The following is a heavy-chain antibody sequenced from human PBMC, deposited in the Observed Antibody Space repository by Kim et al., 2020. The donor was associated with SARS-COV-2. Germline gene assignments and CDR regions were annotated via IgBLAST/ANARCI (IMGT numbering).Heavy chain of an antibody. V-gene: IGHV1-2*06. D-gene: IGHD1-26*01. CDR1: GYTFTGYY. J-gene: IGHJ3*02. Sequence: ASVKVSCKASGYTFTGYYMHWVRQAPGQGLEWMGRINPNSGGTNYAQKFQGRVTMTRDTSISTAYMELSRLRSDDTAVYYCASPIVGAPGGRGAFDIWGQGTMVTVSS. CDR3: ASPIVGAPGGRGAFDI. CDR2: INPNSGGT.